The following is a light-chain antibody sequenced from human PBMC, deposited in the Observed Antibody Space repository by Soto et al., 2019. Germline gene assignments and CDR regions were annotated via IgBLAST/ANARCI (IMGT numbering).Light chain of an antibody. CDR2: DVS. Sequence: QSVLTQPASVSGSPGQSITISCTGTNSDVGGYTYVSWYQHHPGKAPKLMIFDVSNRPSGVSSRFSGSKSGNTASLTISGLQAEDEADYYCTSYTSSTTLVFGGGTKLTVL. CDR3: TSYTSSTTLV. CDR1: NSDVGGYTY. J-gene: IGLJ2*01. V-gene: IGLV2-14*03.